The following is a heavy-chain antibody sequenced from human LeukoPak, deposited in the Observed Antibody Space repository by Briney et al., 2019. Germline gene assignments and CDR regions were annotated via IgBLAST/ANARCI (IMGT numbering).Heavy chain of an antibody. J-gene: IGHJ6*02. V-gene: IGHV3-74*01. CDR1: GFTFSSYW. Sequence: PGGSLRLSCAASGFTFSSYWMYWVRQAPGKGLVWVSRINSDGSTTSYAGSVKGRFTISRDNAKNTLYLQMNSLRAEDTAVYYCARVGTTSNFYYYYGMDVWGQGTTVTVSS. CDR3: ARVGTTSNFYYYYGMDV. D-gene: IGHD2/OR15-2a*01. CDR2: INSDGSTT.